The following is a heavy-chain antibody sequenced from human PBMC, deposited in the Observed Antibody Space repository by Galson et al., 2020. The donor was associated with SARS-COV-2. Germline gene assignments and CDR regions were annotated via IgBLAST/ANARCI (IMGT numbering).Heavy chain of an antibody. V-gene: IGHV4-38-2*02. CDR1: GYSISSGYY. CDR3: ARSEQNYYILTGYYKGAFDI. CDR2: IYHSGST. D-gene: IGHD3-9*01. Sequence: ASETLSLTCTVSGYSISSGYYWGWIRQPPGKGLEWIGSIYHSGSTYYNPSLKSRVTISVDTSKNQFSLKLSSVTAADTAVYYCARSEQNYYILTGYYKGAFDIWGQGTMVTVSS. J-gene: IGHJ3*02.